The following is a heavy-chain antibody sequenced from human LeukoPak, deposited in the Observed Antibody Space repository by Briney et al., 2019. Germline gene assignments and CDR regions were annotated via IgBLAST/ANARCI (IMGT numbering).Heavy chain of an antibody. D-gene: IGHD6-13*01. J-gene: IGHJ5*02. CDR2: IYYSGST. V-gene: IGHV4-61*03. CDR1: GGSVSSGSYY. CDR3: ASGYDWFDP. Sequence: SETLSLTCIVSGGSVSSGSYYWNWIRQPPGKGLEWIGSIYYSGSTNYNPSLKSRVTISVDTSKNHFSLKLSSVTAADTAVYYCASGYDWFDPWGQGTLVTVSS.